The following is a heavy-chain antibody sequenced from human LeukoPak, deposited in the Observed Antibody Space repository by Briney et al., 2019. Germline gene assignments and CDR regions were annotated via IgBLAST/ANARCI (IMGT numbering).Heavy chain of an antibody. CDR3: ARGVIYNWFDP. D-gene: IGHD2-21*01. CDR1: GFSFTSYY. V-gene: IGHV1-46*01. J-gene: IGHJ5*02. Sequence: ASVKVSCKASGFSFTSYYFHWVRQAPGQGLEWMGIINPNGGSTNYAQKFQGRLTMTGDTSTGTVYMELSRLRSEDTAVYYCARGVIYNWFDPWGQGTLVTVSS. CDR2: INPNGGST.